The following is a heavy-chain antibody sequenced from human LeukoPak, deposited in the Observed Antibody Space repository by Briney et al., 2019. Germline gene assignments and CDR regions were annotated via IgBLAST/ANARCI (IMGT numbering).Heavy chain of an antibody. CDR3: AGASVVTWYY. CDR2: ISASGDYT. CDR1: GFIFSSFT. Sequence: GGSLRLSCAASGFIFSSFTMAWVRQSPGKGLEWVSSISASGDYTYYADSVKGRFTISRDNSKNTLYLQMNSLRADDAALYYCAGASVVTWYYWGQGTLVTVSS. V-gene: IGHV3-23*01. D-gene: IGHD2-2*01. J-gene: IGHJ4*02.